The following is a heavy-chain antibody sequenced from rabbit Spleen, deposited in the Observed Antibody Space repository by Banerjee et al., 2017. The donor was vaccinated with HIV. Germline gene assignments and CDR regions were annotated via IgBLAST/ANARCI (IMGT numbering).Heavy chain of an antibody. Sequence: EESGGGLVKPGASLTLTCKASGFSFSSGYYVSWVRQAPGKGLEWIGCIGTGSGTTWFANWAKGRFTISKTSSTTVTLQMTSLTAADTATYFCARDAATSFSSYGMDLWGPGTLVTVS. J-gene: IGHJ6*01. CDR2: IGTGSGTT. D-gene: IGHD8-1*01. CDR3: ARDAATSFSSYGMDL. CDR1: GFSFSSGYY. V-gene: IGHV1S40*01.